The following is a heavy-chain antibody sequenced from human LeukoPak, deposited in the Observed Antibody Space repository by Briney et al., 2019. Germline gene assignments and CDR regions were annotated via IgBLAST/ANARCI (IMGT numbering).Heavy chain of an antibody. V-gene: IGHV3-48*04. CDR3: AKTSGGNY. Sequence: GGSLRLSCAASGFTFSSYSMNWVRQAPGKGLEWVSYIGAAGSTIYYADSVKGRFTISRDNSKNTLYLQMNSLKAEDTAVYYCAKTSGGNYWGQGTLVTVSS. CDR2: IGAAGSTI. D-gene: IGHD4-23*01. J-gene: IGHJ4*02. CDR1: GFTFSSYS.